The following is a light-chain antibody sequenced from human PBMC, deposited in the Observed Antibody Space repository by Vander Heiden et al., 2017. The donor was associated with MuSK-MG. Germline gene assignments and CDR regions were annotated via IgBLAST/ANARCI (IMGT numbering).Light chain of an antibody. J-gene: IGLJ2*01. CDR3: TAWDSSVV. CDR1: KLGDKY. Sequence: SYELTRQPSVSVSPGQTARITCSGDKLGDKYACWYQQKPGQSPVLVIDQDSKRPSGIPERFSGSNSAKTDTMTISGTEAMYEADYYCTAWDSSVVFGGGTKLTV. CDR2: QDS. V-gene: IGLV3-1*01.